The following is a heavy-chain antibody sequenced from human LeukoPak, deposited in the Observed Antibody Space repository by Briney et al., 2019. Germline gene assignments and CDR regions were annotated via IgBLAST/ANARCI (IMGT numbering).Heavy chain of an antibody. J-gene: IGHJ4*02. CDR3: AREGAVAGTPMGY. D-gene: IGHD6-19*01. V-gene: IGHV1-69*05. CDR2: IIPIFGTA. CDR1: GGTFSSYA. Sequence: SVKVSCKASGGTFSSYAISWVRQAPGQGLEWMGGIIPIFGTANYAQKFQGRVTITTDESTSTAYMELSSLRSEDTAVYYCAREGAVAGTPMGYWGQGTLVTVSS.